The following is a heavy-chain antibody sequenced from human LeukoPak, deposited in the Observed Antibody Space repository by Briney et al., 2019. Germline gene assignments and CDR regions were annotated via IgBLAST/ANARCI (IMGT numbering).Heavy chain of an antibody. V-gene: IGHV3-66*01. J-gene: IGHJ4*02. Sequence: GGSLTLSCAASGFTVSSNYMSWVRQAPGKGLEWVSVIYSGGATYYADSVKGRFTISRDNSKNTLYLQMNSLRAEDTAVYYCASPGVDCSGGSCYWGQGTLVTVSS. CDR3: ASPGVDCSGGSCY. CDR2: IYSGGAT. CDR1: GFTVSSNY. D-gene: IGHD2-15*01.